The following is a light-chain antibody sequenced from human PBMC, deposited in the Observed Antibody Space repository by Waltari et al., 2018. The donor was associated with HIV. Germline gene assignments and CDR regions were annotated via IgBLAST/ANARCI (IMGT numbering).Light chain of an antibody. CDR2: EVI. V-gene: IGLV2-11*01. Sequence: QSALTQPRSVSGSPGQSVTISCTGTSRDGGGYDSVSWYLQHPGKVPKLIIYEVIKRPSGVPDRFAGSKSGNAASLTISGLQTEDEADYFCCSYAGTYTYVLFGGGTKLTVL. J-gene: IGLJ3*02. CDR1: SRDGGGYDS. CDR3: CSYAGTYTYVL.